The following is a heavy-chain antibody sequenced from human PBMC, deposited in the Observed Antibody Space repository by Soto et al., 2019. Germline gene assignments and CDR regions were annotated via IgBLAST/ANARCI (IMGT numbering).Heavy chain of an antibody. V-gene: IGHV3-21*01. CDR2: ITSSSIYI. D-gene: IGHD1-1*01. CDR1: GFTFSIYT. Sequence: GSLILSCAASGFTFSIYTINLVRQAPGKGLEWVASITSSSIYIYYADSVKGRFTISRDNAKTSLFLLMNSLRAEDTAVYYCARDPWTRGYLDYWGQGSLVTVSS. J-gene: IGHJ4*02. CDR3: ARDPWTRGYLDY.